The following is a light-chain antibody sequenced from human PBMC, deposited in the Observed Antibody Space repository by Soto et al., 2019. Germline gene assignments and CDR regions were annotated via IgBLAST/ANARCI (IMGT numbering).Light chain of an antibody. CDR3: QEYGRSPSIT. Sequence: ESVVLGAPGILTLSTEERATLSCRARQSVSGSYLAWYQHKHGQGHRSMIYGASTRATGIRGRFSGSGCGTDFTLTISSLEPEDYEVYYCQEYGRSPSITFGQGTRVEI. J-gene: IGKJ5*01. CDR1: QSVSGSY. CDR2: GAS. V-gene: IGKV3-20*01.